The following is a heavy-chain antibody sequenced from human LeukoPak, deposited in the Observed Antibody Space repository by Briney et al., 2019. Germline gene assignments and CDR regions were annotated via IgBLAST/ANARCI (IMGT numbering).Heavy chain of an antibody. CDR2: IWSDGSQK. CDR3: VRRGSKTYDFDY. V-gene: IGHV3-33*08. D-gene: IGHD3-16*01. Sequence: GGSLRLSCAASGFTFSSYGMHWVRQAPGKGLEWVAVIWSDGSQKYYADSVKGRFTISRDNSKETLDLQMNSLRANDTALYYCVRRGSKTYDFDYWGQGTLVTVSS. CDR1: GFTFSSYG. J-gene: IGHJ4*02.